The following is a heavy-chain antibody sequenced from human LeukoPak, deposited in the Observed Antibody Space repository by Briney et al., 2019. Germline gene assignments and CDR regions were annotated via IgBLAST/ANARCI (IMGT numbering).Heavy chain of an antibody. D-gene: IGHD4-23*01. Sequence: PSETLSLTCTVSGGSISSSSYYWGWIRQPPGKGLEWIGGIYYSGSTYYNPSLKSRVTIYVDTSKNQFSLKLSSVTAADTAVYYCARHDLTVDALDWGQGTLVTVSS. CDR3: ARHDLTVDALD. J-gene: IGHJ4*02. V-gene: IGHV4-39*01. CDR1: GGSISSSSYY. CDR2: IYYSGST.